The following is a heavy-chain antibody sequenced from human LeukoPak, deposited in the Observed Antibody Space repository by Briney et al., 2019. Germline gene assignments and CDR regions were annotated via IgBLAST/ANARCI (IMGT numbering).Heavy chain of an antibody. CDR3: VKEKTYYDY. J-gene: IGHJ4*02. V-gene: IGHV3-64D*06. CDR1: GFTFSSSP. CDR2: ISSNGATT. Sequence: GGSLRLSCSASGFTFSSSPMHWVRQAPGKRLEYVSAISSNGATTYYTDSLRDRFTISRDNSKITLYLQMRYLRVEDTAVYYCVKEKTYYDYWGQGTLVTVSS.